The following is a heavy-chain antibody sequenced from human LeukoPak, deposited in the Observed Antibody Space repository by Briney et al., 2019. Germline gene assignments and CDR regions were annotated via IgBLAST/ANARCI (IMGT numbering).Heavy chain of an antibody. J-gene: IGHJ5*02. CDR1: GFTFDDYG. CDR2: INWNGGST. CDR3: ARDYYMGIVDQ. D-gene: IGHD3-22*01. V-gene: IGHV3-20*04. Sequence: PGGSLRLSCAASGFTFDDYGMSWVRQAPGKGLEWVSGINWNGGSTGYADSVKGRFTISRDNAKNTLYLQMNSLRVEDTSVYYCARDYYMGIVDQWGQGTRATVSS.